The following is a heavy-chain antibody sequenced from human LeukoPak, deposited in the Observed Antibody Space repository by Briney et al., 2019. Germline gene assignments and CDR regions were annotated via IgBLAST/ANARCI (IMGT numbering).Heavy chain of an antibody. D-gene: IGHD2-15*01. CDR1: GYTFTSYG. CDR3: ARALYCSGGSCSDFDY. CDR2: ISAYNGNT. J-gene: IGHJ4*02. Sequence: GASVKVSCKASGYTFTSYGISWVRQAPGQGLEWMGWISAYNGNTNYAQKLQSRVTMTTDTSTSTAYMELRSLRSDDTAVYYCARALYCSGGSCSDFDYWGQGTLVTVSS. V-gene: IGHV1-18*01.